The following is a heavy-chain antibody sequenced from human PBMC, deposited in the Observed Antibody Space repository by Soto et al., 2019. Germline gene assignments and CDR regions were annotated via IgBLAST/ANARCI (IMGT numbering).Heavy chain of an antibody. D-gene: IGHD2-21*02. CDR3: AREVRYCGGDCYWFFDL. CDR2: IYYSGST. CDR1: GGSISSGGYY. V-gene: IGHV4-31*03. J-gene: IGHJ2*01. Sequence: QVQLQESGPGLVKPSQTLSLTCTVSGGSISSGGYYWSWIRQHPGKGLEWIGYIYYSGSTYYNPSLKSRVTISVDTSKNHFSLKLSSVTAADTALYYCAREVRYCGGDCYWFFDLWGRGTLVTVSS.